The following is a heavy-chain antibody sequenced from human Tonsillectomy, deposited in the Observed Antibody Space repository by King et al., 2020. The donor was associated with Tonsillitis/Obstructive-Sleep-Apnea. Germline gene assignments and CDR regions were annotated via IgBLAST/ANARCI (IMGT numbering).Heavy chain of an antibody. J-gene: IGHJ4*02. D-gene: IGHD1-26*01. CDR3: ATIEIGGIWGHFEY. CDR1: RYTLTELS. CDR2: FDPEDGET. V-gene: IGHV1-24*01. Sequence: QLVQSGAEVKKPGASVKVSCKVSRYTLTELSMHWVRQSPGKGLEWMGGFDPEDGETIYAQKFQGRVTMTEDTSTDTAYMERSSLRSEDTAVYYCATIEIGGIWGHFEYWGQGTLFTVSS.